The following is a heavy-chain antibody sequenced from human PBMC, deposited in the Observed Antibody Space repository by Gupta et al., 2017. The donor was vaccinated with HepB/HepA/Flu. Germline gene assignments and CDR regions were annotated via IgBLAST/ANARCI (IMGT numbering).Heavy chain of an antibody. CDR3: ARGTGYNWGYFDY. D-gene: IGHD5-24*01. Sequence: QVQLVDPGGGVVQPGRSLRLSCAASGFTFNDYGMHWVRQAPGKGLGWVAVLWHDGTKKSYADSVKGRFSISRDNSESMVYIQMNSLRAEDTAVYFCARGTGYNWGYFDYWGQGILVTVSS. V-gene: IGHV3-33*08. J-gene: IGHJ4*02. CDR1: GFTFNDYG. CDR2: LWHDGTKK.